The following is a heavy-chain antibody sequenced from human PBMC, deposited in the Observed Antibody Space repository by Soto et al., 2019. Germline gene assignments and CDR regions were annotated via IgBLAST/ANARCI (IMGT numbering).Heavy chain of an antibody. Sequence: SETLSLTCTVSGGSISSSSYYWGWIRQPPGKGLEWIGSIYYSGSTYYNPSLKSRVTISVDTSKNQFSLKLSSVTAADTAVYYCAREELYYYDSSGYYSYWGQGTLVTVSS. J-gene: IGHJ4*02. D-gene: IGHD3-22*01. V-gene: IGHV4-39*02. CDR1: GGSISSSSYY. CDR3: AREELYYYDSSGYYSY. CDR2: IYYSGST.